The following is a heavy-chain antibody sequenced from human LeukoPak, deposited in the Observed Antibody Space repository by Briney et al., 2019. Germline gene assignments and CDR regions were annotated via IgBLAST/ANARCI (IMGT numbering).Heavy chain of an antibody. Sequence: PGGSLRLSCAASRFTFSSYDMHWVRQATGKGLEWVSGIGTAGDIYYPGSVKGRFTISRENAKKSLYLQMNSLRAGDTAVYYCARATYSSTWYSRYFDLWGRGTLVTVSS. J-gene: IGHJ2*01. V-gene: IGHV3-13*01. CDR3: ARATYSSTWYSRYFDL. CDR2: IGTAGDI. D-gene: IGHD6-13*01. CDR1: RFTFSSYD.